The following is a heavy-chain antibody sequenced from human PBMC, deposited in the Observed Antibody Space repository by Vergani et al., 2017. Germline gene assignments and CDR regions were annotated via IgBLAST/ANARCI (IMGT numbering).Heavy chain of an antibody. V-gene: IGHV1-69*01. CDR1: GGTFSSYA. CDR2: IIPIFGTA. J-gene: IGHJ3*02. D-gene: IGHD4-11*01. CDR3: AREGQKDDYSNYRDAFDI. Sequence: QVQLVQSGAEVKKPGSSVKVSCKASGGTFSSYAISWVRQAPGQGLEWMGGIIPIFGTANYAQKVQGRVTITADESTSTAYMELSSLRSEDTAVYYCAREGQKDDYSNYRDAFDIWGQGTMVTVSS.